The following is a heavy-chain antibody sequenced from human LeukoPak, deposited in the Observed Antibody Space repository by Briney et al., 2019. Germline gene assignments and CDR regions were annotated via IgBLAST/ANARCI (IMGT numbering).Heavy chain of an antibody. Sequence: PGGSLRLSCADSGFTFSSYWMHWVRQAPGKGLVWVPRLNNDGSSTSYADSVKGRFTISRDNAKNTLYLQMNSLRAEDMAVYYCARGERSSWYGVDYWGQGTLVTVSA. D-gene: IGHD6-13*01. J-gene: IGHJ4*02. CDR2: LNNDGSST. CDR1: GFTFSSYW. V-gene: IGHV3-74*01. CDR3: ARGERSSWYGVDY.